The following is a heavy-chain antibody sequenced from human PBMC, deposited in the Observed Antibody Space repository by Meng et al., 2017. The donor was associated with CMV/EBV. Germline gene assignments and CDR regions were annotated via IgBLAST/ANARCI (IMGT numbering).Heavy chain of an antibody. D-gene: IGHD2-2*01. Sequence: FIGSAMHWVRLPSVKGLEWVVRIRSKANSYATAYAASVKGRFTISRDDSKNTAYLQMNSLKTEDTAVYYCTRPPMRNCSSTSCSYNFWGQGTLVTVSS. V-gene: IGHV3-73*01. CDR2: IRSKANSYAT. J-gene: IGHJ4*02. CDR1: FIGSA. CDR3: TRPPMRNCSSTSCSYNF.